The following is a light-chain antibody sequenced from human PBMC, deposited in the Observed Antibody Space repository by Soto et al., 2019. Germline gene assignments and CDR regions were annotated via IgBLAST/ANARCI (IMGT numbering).Light chain of an antibody. CDR3: QQYGSSRS. V-gene: IGKV3-20*01. J-gene: IGKJ4*01. Sequence: EIVLTQSPGTLSLSPGERATLSRRASQSVSSSYLAWYQQKPGQAPRLLIYGATSRATGIPDRFSGSGSGTDFTLTISRLEPEDFAVYYCQQYGSSRSFGGGTKVDIK. CDR2: GAT. CDR1: QSVSSSY.